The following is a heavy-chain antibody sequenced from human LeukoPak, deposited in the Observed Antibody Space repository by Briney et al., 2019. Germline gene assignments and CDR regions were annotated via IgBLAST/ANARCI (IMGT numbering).Heavy chain of an antibody. CDR2: ISFDGSRK. V-gene: IGHV3-30*18. Sequence: GRSLRLSCAASGFTFSSYYMHWVRQAPGKGLEWVAVISFDGSRKYYADSVKGRSTISRDNSMNTLYLQMSSLRVEDTAIYYCAKAGASHTAMDFLFDYWGQGTLVTVSS. CDR3: AKAGASHTAMDFLFDY. J-gene: IGHJ4*02. D-gene: IGHD5-18*01. CDR1: GFTFSSYY.